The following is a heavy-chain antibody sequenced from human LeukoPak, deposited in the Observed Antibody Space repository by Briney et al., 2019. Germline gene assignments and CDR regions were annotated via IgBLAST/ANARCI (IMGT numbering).Heavy chain of an antibody. V-gene: IGHV1-46*01. CDR1: GYTFTSYY. CDR3: ARVLNLIAAAGTGY. J-gene: IGHJ4*02. CDR2: INPSGGST. D-gene: IGHD6-13*01. Sequence: ASVKASCKPSGYTFTSYYMHWVRQAPGQGLEWMGIINPSGGSTSYAQKFQGRVTMTRDMSTSTVYMELSSLRSEDTAVYYCARVLNLIAAAGTGYWGQGTLVTVSS.